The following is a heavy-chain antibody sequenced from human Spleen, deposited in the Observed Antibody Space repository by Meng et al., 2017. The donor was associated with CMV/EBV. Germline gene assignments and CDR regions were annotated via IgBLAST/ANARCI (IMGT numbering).Heavy chain of an antibody. V-gene: IGHV1-18*01. Sequence: ASGYNFTIYGITWVRQAPGQGLEWVGWVSAENGDTDYGQKFQGRVTVTADTFTNTAYMEIRSLRSDDSAMYYCARAGAAVTTNFDFWGQGTLVTVSS. D-gene: IGHD4-17*01. CDR1: GYNFTIYG. CDR3: ARAGAAVTTNFDF. CDR2: VSAENGDT. J-gene: IGHJ4*02.